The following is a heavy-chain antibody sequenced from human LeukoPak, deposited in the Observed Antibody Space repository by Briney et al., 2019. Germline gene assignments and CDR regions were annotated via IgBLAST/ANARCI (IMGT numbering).Heavy chain of an antibody. J-gene: IGHJ4*02. CDR1: GVTFEDYY. D-gene: IGHD3-10*01. CDR3: AKDQEGYGSGSYLHLFN. Sequence: GGSLRLSCTGSGVTFEDYYLSWVRQAPGKGLEWVAFISYDGSNKYYADSVKGRFTISRDTSKNTLYLQMNSLRAEDTAVYYCAKDQEGYGSGSYLHLFNWGQGTLVTVSS. V-gene: IGHV3-30*18. CDR2: ISYDGSNK.